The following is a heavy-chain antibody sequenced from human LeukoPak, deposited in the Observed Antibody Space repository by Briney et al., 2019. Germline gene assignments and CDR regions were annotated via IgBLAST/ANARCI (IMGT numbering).Heavy chain of an antibody. Sequence: GGSLRLSCAASGFTFSDYAMNWVRQAPGKGLYWVSTISGSGNSTYYADSVKGRFTISRDNSKNTLYLQMNSLRAEDTAVYYCAKDSTWIQLWHTWGQGTLVTVSS. V-gene: IGHV3-23*01. CDR3: AKDSTWIQLWHT. CDR2: ISGSGNST. J-gene: IGHJ5*02. D-gene: IGHD5-18*01. CDR1: GFTFSDYA.